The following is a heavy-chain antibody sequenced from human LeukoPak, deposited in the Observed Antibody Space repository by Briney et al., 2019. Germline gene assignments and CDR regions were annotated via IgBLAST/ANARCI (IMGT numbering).Heavy chain of an antibody. D-gene: IGHD1-14*01. CDR1: GFTFSSYG. J-gene: IGHJ4*02. V-gene: IGHV3-30*18. CDR2: ISGDGSDK. CDR3: AKDRDPYNNSPGYFDY. Sequence: GGSLRLSCAASGFTFSSYGMHWVRQAPGKGLEWVAVISGDGSDKYYADSVKGRFTISRDNSKNTLYLQMNSLRAEDTAVYYCAKDRDPYNNSPGYFDYWGQGTLVAVSS.